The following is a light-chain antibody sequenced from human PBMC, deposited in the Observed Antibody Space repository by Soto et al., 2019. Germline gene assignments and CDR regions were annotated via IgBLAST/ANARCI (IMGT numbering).Light chain of an antibody. V-gene: IGKV1-5*01. CDR1: QSINNW. CDR2: DAS. CDR3: HQYDTYPRT. J-gene: IGKJ1*01. Sequence: DIQMTQSPSTLSASVGDRVTITCRASQSINNWLAWYQQKPGKAPKILIYDASSLQSGVPSRFSGSRSGTEFTLAISSVQPDDFATYSCHQYDTYPRTFGQGTKVEIK.